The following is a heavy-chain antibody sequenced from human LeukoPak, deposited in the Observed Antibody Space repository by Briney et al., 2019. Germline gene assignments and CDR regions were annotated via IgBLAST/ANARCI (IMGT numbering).Heavy chain of an antibody. Sequence: GGPLRLSCAASGFTVSSNYMRWVCQAPGQGLEWVSVIYSGGTTYYADSVKGRFTISRDNSKNTLYLQMNSLRAEDTAVYYCAREYGDYVYYWGQGTLVTVFS. J-gene: IGHJ4*02. V-gene: IGHV3-66*01. D-gene: IGHD4-17*01. CDR1: GFTVSSNY. CDR3: AREYGDYVYY. CDR2: IYSGGTT.